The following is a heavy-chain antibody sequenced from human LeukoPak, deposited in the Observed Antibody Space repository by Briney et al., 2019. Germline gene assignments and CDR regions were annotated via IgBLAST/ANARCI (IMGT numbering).Heavy chain of an antibody. J-gene: IGHJ5*02. CDR3: ARDHLWFSCFDP. CDR2: VYYNGGT. D-gene: IGHD3-10*01. CDR1: GGSISSTSHY. Sequence: SETLSLTCTVSGGSISSTSHYWGWIRQPPGKGLEWIGSVYYNGGTYYNPSLKSRVSISVETSKSQFSLKLNPVTAADDTAVYYCARDHLWFSCFDPWGQGILVTVSS. V-gene: IGHV4-39*02.